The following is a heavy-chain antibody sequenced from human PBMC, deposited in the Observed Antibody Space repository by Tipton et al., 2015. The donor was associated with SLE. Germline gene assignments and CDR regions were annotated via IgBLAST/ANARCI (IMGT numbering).Heavy chain of an antibody. CDR2: IYHSGST. CDR1: GYSISSGYY. D-gene: IGHD6-13*01. V-gene: IGHV4-38-2*02. Sequence: TLSLTCTVSGYSISSGYYWGWIRQPPGKGLEWIGSIYHSGSTYYNPSLKSRVTISVDTSKNQFSLKLSSVTAADTAVYYCARGVGYSSSWYLDYWGQGTLVTVSS. J-gene: IGHJ4*02. CDR3: ARGVGYSSSWYLDY.